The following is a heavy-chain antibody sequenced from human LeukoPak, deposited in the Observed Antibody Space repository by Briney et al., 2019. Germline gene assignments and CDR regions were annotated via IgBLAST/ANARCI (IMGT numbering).Heavy chain of an antibody. D-gene: IGHD6-19*01. CDR1: GDSVSSKSVA. J-gene: IGHJ4*02. CDR3: ARGSRSVAVALLDF. Sequence: SQTLSLTCAISGDSVSSKSVAWNWIRPSPSRGLVWLGRTYYGSKWYNDYATSMKSRITISRDTSKNQFSLQMNAVIPEDTAVYYCARGSRSVAVALLDFWGQGTLVTVSS. CDR2: TYYGSKWYN. V-gene: IGHV6-1*01.